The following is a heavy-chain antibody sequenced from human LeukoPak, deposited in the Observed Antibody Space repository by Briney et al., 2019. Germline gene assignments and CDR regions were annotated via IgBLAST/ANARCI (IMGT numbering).Heavy chain of an antibody. CDR2: IYYSGST. CDR3: VRGPYCTNGVCYGSLNY. J-gene: IGHJ4*02. V-gene: IGHV4-59*11. D-gene: IGHD2-8*01. CDR1: GGSISSHY. Sequence: PSETLSLTCTVSGGSISSHYWSWIRQPPGKGLEWIGYIYYSGSTNYNPSLKSRVTISVDTSKNQFSLKLSSVTAADTAVYYCVRGPYCTNGVCYGSLNYWGQGTLVTVSS.